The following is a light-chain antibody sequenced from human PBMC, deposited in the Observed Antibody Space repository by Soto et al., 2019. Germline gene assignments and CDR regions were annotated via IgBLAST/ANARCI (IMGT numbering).Light chain of an antibody. J-gene: IGKJ1*01. CDR1: ESVDII. CDR2: GAS. CDR3: QQYKNWPRT. V-gene: IGKV3-15*01. Sequence: EIVLPQSPATLSVSPGERVTLSCRASESVDIILAWYQQKPGQAPRLLIYGASTRATDMPGTFSGRGSGTEFTLTISSLQSEDFAVYYCQQYKNWPRTFGQGTKVDSK.